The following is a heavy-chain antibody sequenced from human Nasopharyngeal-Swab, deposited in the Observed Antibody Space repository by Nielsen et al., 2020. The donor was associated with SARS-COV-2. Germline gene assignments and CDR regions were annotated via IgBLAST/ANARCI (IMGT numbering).Heavy chain of an antibody. CDR2: TSFDGSNK. V-gene: IGHV3-30*05. D-gene: IGHD1-26*01. CDR1: GFTFRIYG. J-gene: IGHJ6*03. CDR3: AKGLGVGSAYYFYYYMDV. Sequence: GESLKISCATSGFTFRIYGMHWVRQAPGKGLEWVAVTSFDGSNKSYADSVKGRFTISKDYAQNTLYLHMNSLRAEDTAVYYCAKGLGVGSAYYFYYYMDVWGKGTTVTVSS.